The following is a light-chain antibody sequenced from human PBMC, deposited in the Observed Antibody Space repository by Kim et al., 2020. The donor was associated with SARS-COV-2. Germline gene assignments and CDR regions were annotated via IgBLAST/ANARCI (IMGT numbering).Light chain of an antibody. V-gene: IGKV1-5*03. CDR2: TAS. CDR3: QQYKNYPLT. J-gene: IGKJ4*01. Sequence: ASVGDGVTITCRASQSITGSLAWYQQKAGKAPKVLIYTASSLKSGVPSRFSGSGSGTEFTLTISSLQPDDFATYYCQQYKNYPLTFGGGTKVDIK. CDR1: QSITGS.